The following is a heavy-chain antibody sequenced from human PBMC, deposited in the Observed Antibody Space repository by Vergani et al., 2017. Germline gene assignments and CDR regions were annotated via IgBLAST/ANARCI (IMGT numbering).Heavy chain of an antibody. CDR2: INAGNGNT. CDR3: ARDLSFSNYWADYMDV. J-gene: IGHJ6*03. CDR1: GYTFTSYA. Sequence: QVQLVQSGAEVKKPGASVKVSCKASGYTFTSYAMHWVRQAPGQRLEWMGWINAGNGNTKYSQKFQGRVTITRDTSASTAYMELSSLRSEDTAVYYCARDLSFSNYWADYMDVWGKGTTVTVSS. V-gene: IGHV1-3*01. D-gene: IGHD4-11*01.